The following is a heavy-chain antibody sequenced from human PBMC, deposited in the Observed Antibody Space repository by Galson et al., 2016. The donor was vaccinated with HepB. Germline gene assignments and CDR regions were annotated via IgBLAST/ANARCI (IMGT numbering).Heavy chain of an antibody. J-gene: IGHJ4*02. CDR3: ARVAAISLYVMDV. Sequence: SLRLSCAVSGFPFNDHYMDWVRQAPGKGLEWVGRTKNKPNSYTTEYAASVKDRFTIWRDDSKNSLYLQMNSLKTEDTAIYYCARVAAISLYVMDVWGLGTLVTVSS. CDR2: TKNKPNSYTT. CDR1: GFPFNDHY. V-gene: IGHV3-72*01. D-gene: IGHD5-12*01.